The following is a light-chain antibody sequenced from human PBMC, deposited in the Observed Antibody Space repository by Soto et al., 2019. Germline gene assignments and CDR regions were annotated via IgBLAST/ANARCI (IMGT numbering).Light chain of an antibody. CDR2: GAS. J-gene: IGKJ1*01. V-gene: IGKV3-20*01. CDR1: QSVSSSY. Sequence: EIVLTQSPGTLSLSPGERATLSCRASQSVSSSYLAWYQQKPGQAPRLLIYGASSRATGIPDRFSGSGSGTEFTLTISRLEPEDFAVYYCQQYGSSPWTFGQGTNVEIK. CDR3: QQYGSSPWT.